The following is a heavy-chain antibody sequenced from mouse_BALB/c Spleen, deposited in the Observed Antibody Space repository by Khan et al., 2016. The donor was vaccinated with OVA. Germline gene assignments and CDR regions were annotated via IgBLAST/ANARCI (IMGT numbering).Heavy chain of an antibody. D-gene: IGHD2-10*01. Sequence: QVQLKESGPEVKKPGETVKISCKASGHTFTKFGMNWVKQAPGKGLKWMGWINTYTGEPTYADDFNGRFAFSLETSASTAYLQINNLKNEDTATYFCARPPYFSYVLDNWDHGTSVTVAS. CDR1: GHTFTKFG. V-gene: IGHV9-3-1*01. CDR3: ARPPYFSYVLDN. CDR2: INTYTGEP. J-gene: IGHJ4*01.